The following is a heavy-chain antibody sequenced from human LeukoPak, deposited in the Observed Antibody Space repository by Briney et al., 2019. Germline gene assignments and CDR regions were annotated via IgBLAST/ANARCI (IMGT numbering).Heavy chain of an antibody. V-gene: IGHV1-69*13. CDR1: GGTFKNYA. CDR3: GRVSCGGNCYSLIGTFDI. D-gene: IGHD2-15*01. Sequence: SVTVSCKASGGTFKNYAISWVRQAPGQGLEWMGGILPIFGTTNYAQKFQARVTITADESTSTAYMEIISLRSEDTAVYYCGRVSCGGNCYSLIGTFDIWGQGTMVTVSS. CDR2: ILPIFGTT. J-gene: IGHJ3*02.